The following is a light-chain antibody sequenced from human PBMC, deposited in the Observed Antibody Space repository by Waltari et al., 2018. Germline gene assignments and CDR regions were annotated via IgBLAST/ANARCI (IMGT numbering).Light chain of an antibody. Sequence: QSVLTQPPSVSGAPGQRVTISCTGSSSNIGAGYDVHWYQQFPGTAPRVLIYGNNNRPSGVPDRFSGSKSGTSASLAITGLQADDEADYYCQSYDTSLSGSVFGTGTKVTVL. J-gene: IGLJ1*01. V-gene: IGLV1-40*01. CDR2: GNN. CDR3: QSYDTSLSGSV. CDR1: SSNIGAGYD.